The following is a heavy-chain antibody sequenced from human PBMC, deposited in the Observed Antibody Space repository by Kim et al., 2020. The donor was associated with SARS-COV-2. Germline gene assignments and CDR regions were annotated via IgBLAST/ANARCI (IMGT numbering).Heavy chain of an antibody. J-gene: IGHJ4*02. CDR2: INHSGST. CDR3: ARRFIVVVPAAMPGIDY. Sequence: SETLSLTCAVYGGSFSGYYWSWIRQPPGKGLEWIGEINHSGSTNYNPSLKSRVTISVDTSKNQFSLKLSSVTAADTAVYYCARRFIVVVPAAMPGIDYWGQGTLVTVSS. D-gene: IGHD2-2*01. CDR1: GGSFSGYY. V-gene: IGHV4-34*01.